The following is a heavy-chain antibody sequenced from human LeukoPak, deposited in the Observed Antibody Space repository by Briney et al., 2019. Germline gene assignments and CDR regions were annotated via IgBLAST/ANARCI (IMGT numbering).Heavy chain of an antibody. CDR1: GFTFSSYS. J-gene: IGHJ4*02. Sequence: GGSLRLSCAASGFTFSSYSMNWVRQAPGEGLEWVSSISSTSTYIYYADSAKGRFTISRDNAKNSLYLQVNSLRAEDTAVYYCARGGFGELYWGQGTLVTVSS. CDR3: ARGGFGELY. D-gene: IGHD3-10*01. CDR2: ISSTSTYI. V-gene: IGHV3-21*01.